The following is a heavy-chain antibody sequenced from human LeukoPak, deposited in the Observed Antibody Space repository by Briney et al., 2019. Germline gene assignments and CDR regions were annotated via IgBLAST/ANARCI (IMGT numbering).Heavy chain of an antibody. CDR3: AKTRPLDSSSWSHGDY. D-gene: IGHD6-13*01. CDR1: GFIFSSYS. CDR2: ITGSGDST. Sequence: GGSLRLSCAASGFIFSSYSMSWVRQAPGKGLEWVSVITGSGDSTYYGDSVKGRFTISRDNSKNTLYLQMNSLRAEDTAVYYCAKTRPLDSSSWSHGDYWGQGTLVTVSS. V-gene: IGHV3-23*01. J-gene: IGHJ4*02.